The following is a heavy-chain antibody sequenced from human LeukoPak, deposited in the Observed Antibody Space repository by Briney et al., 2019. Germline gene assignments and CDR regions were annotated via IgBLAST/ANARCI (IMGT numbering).Heavy chain of an antibody. CDR3: AKGAAAGVIDY. CDR2: IYTSDST. CDR1: GFTVSSNY. V-gene: IGHV3-66*03. D-gene: IGHD6-13*01. Sequence: GGSLRLSCAPSGFTVSSNYITWVRQAPGKGLEWVSVIYTSDSTFYADSVKGRFTISRDNSKNTLYLQMNSLRAEDTAVYYCAKGAAAGVIDYWGQGTLVTVSS. J-gene: IGHJ4*02.